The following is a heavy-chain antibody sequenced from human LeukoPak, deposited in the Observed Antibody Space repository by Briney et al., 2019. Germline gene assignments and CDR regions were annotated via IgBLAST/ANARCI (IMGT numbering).Heavy chain of an antibody. Sequence: PSGTLSLTCTVSGDSLSTYHWGWIRQPPGKGLEWIGYVQSTGTSNFNPSLKSRVTISLYTSKSQFSLRLTSVTAADTAVYYCVRDRRHSYRSDFDPWGQGTLVTVSS. CDR2: VQSTGTS. V-gene: IGHV4-59*01. CDR1: GDSLSTYH. J-gene: IGHJ5*02. D-gene: IGHD3-10*01. CDR3: VRDRRHSYRSDFDP.